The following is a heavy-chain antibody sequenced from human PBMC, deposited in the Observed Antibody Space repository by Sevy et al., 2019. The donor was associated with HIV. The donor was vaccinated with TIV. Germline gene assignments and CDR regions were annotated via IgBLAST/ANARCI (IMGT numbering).Heavy chain of an antibody. J-gene: IGHJ5*02. CDR2: IYYNGDT. V-gene: IGHV4-39*01. D-gene: IGHD4-17*01. CDR3: ARHRAHHDYADP. CDR1: GGSISNGDYY. Sequence: SETLSLTCSVSGGSISNGDYYWAWIRLPPGKGLEWIGSIYYNGDTYYNPSLKSRVTVSVDMSKNQFSLRLSSVTAADTAIYYCARHRAHHDYADPWDREPWSPSPQ.